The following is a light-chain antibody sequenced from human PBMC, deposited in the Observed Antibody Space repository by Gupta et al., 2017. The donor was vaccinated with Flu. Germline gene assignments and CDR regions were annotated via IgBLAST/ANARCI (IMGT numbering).Light chain of an antibody. J-gene: IGKJ1*01. CDR2: VAS. CDR3: QQYASSRT. Sequence: EIVLTQSPGTLSLSPGERATLSCRASQSVTSNYLAWYQQKPGQAPRLLIYVASSRAPGIPDRFSGSGSGTDFTLTISRLEPEDFAVYYCQQYASSRTFGQGTKVEI. V-gene: IGKV3-20*01. CDR1: QSVTSNY.